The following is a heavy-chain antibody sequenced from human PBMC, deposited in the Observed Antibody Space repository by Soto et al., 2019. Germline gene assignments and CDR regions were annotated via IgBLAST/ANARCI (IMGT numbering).Heavy chain of an antibody. D-gene: IGHD1-1*01. J-gene: IGHJ6*02. CDR2: MWYDRSHT. Sequence: GGSLRLSCAASGFTFSSYAMHWVRQAPGKGLEWVALMWYDRSHTYYAESVKGRFNISRDDSKNMLFLHMSGLRAEDTAVYSCSRDRSWSTGYYSGIDVWGQGTTVTVSS. CDR1: GFTFSSYA. V-gene: IGHV3-33*01. CDR3: SRDRSWSTGYYSGIDV.